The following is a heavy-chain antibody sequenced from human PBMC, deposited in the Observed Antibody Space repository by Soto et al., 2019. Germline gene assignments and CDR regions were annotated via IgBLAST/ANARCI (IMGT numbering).Heavy chain of an antibody. CDR3: ATWHLREHAYVI. J-gene: IGHJ3*02. CDR1: GFTVSGKKY. D-gene: IGHD4-17*01. CDR2: LYDVDGT. Sequence: DVQLVESGGGLIQPGGSLRLSCAASGFTVSGKKYLAWVRQAPGKGLEWVSALYDVDGTFYADSVKGRFTTSGDSSRTIVYLPMNSLRPDDTAVYYCATWHLREHAYVIWGQGTAVTVSS. V-gene: IGHV3-53*01.